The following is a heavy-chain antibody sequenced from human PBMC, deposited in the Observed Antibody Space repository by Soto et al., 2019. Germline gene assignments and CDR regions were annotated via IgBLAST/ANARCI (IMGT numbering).Heavy chain of an antibody. CDR1: GFTFSSYG. CDR3: AKDQRGRPRKYYFDY. CDR2: ISYDGSNK. J-gene: IGHJ4*02. V-gene: IGHV3-30*18. Sequence: LRLSCAASGFTFSSYGMHWVRQAPGKGLEWVAVISYDGSNKYYADSVKGRFTISRDNSKNTLYLQMNSLRAEDTAVYYCAKDQRGRPRKYYFDYWGQGTLVTVSS. D-gene: IGHD1-26*01.